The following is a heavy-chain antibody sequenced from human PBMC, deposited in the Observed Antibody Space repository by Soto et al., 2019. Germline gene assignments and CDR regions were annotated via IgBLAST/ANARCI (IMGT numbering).Heavy chain of an antibody. J-gene: IGHJ6*02. Sequence: QVQLVQSGAEVKKPGSSVKVSCKASGGTFSSYAISWVRQAPGQGLEWMGGIIPIFGTANYAQKFQGRVTITADESTSTAYMELSSLRSEDTAVYYCASIQPSYSDYGSYYYGMDVWGQGTTVTVSS. V-gene: IGHV1-69*12. D-gene: IGHD4-17*01. CDR1: GGTFSSYA. CDR3: ASIQPSYSDYGSYYYGMDV. CDR2: IIPIFGTA.